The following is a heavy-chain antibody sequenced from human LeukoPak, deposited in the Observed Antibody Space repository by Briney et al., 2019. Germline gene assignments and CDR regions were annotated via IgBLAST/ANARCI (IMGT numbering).Heavy chain of an antibody. D-gene: IGHD6-13*01. CDR3: ARKGTIAPTGASHFDH. J-gene: IGHJ4*02. V-gene: IGHV4-39*01. CDR2: IHYSGNT. Sequence: SETLSLTCTVSGGSISSTNSTYYWNWVRQPPGKGLEWIGSIHYSGNTYFNPSLKSRVTISIDTSKNQFSVKLNSVTAADTAAYYCARKGTIAPTGASHFDHWGQGTLVTVSS. CDR1: GGSISSTNSTYY.